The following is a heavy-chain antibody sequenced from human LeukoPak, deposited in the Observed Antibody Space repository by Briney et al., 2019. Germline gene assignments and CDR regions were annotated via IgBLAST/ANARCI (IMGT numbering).Heavy chain of an antibody. CDR2: ISYDGSHK. V-gene: IGHV3-30*04. Sequence: PGGSLRLSCAASGFTFSSYAVHWVRQAPGKGLEWVAVISYDGSHKYYADSVKDRFTISRDNSKNTLYLQMNSLRAEDTAVYYCARCSLRDSGNYTIRAAAGIDYWGQGTLGTVSS. CDR1: GFTFSSYA. CDR3: ARCSLRDSGNYTIRAAAGIDY. J-gene: IGHJ4*02. D-gene: IGHD6-13*01.